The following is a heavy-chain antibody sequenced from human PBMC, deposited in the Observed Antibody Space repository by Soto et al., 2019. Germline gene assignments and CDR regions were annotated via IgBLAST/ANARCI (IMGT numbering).Heavy chain of an antibody. CDR3: ARDRSYGSGSYRYYYYMDV. CDR1: GFTFSSYD. V-gene: IGHV3-13*01. D-gene: IGHD3-10*01. Sequence: GGSLRLSCAASGFTFSSYDMHWVRQATGKGLEWVSAIGTAGDTYYPGSVQGRFTISRENAKNSLYLQMNSLRAGDTAVYYCARDRSYGSGSYRYYYYMDVWGKGTTVTVSS. CDR2: IGTAGDT. J-gene: IGHJ6*03.